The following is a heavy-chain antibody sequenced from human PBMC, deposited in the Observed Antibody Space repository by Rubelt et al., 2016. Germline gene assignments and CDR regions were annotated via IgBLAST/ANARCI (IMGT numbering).Heavy chain of an antibody. J-gene: IGHJ4*02. D-gene: IGHD5-12*01. V-gene: IGHV4-39*01. CDR3: ARRSLATIIRGAAVGKIDY. CDR1: GGSISSSSYP. Sequence: QVQLQESGPGLVKPSETLSLTCAVSGGSISSSSYPWGWIRQPPGQGLEWIGSIHYSGSTHYNPSLKGGVPISVDTSKSQRSLMLSSVTAADTAVYYCARRSLATIIRGAAVGKIDYWGQGTLVTVSS. CDR2: IHYSGST.